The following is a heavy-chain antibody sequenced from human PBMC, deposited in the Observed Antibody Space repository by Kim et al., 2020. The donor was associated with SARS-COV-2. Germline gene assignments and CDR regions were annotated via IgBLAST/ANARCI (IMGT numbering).Heavy chain of an antibody. V-gene: IGHV1-2*02. D-gene: IGHD2-8*01. J-gene: IGHJ4*02. Sequence: YAQKVQGRVTMTRDTSISTAYMELSRLRSDDTAVYYCARDSNSLAAQFDYWGQGTLVTVSS. CDR3: ARDSNSLAAQFDY.